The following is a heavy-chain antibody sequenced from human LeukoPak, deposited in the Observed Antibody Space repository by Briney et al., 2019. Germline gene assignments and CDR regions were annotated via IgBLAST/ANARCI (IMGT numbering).Heavy chain of an antibody. CDR3: ARDTLCGGDCSYYYYYYMDV. J-gene: IGHJ6*03. CDR2: INPNSGGT. D-gene: IGHD2-21*02. Sequence: ASVKVSCKAFGYTFTSNYMHWVRQAPGQGLEWMGWINPNSGGTNYAQKFQGRVTMTRDTSISTAYMELSRLRSDDTAVYYCARDTLCGGDCSYYYYYYMDVWGKGTTVTVSS. V-gene: IGHV1-2*02. CDR1: GYTFTSNY.